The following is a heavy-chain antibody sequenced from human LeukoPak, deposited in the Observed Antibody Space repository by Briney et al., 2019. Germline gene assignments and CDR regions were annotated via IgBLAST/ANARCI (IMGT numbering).Heavy chain of an antibody. CDR3: ARVRRALLYYMDV. V-gene: IGHV4-39*07. J-gene: IGHJ6*03. CDR2: IYYSGST. CDR1: GGSISSSSYY. Sequence: SETLSLTCTVSGGSISSSSYYWGWIRQPPGKGLEWIGSIYYSGSTYYNPSLKSRVTMSVDTSKNQFSLKLSSVTAADTAVYYCARVRRALLYYMDVWGKGTTVTISS. D-gene: IGHD1-26*01.